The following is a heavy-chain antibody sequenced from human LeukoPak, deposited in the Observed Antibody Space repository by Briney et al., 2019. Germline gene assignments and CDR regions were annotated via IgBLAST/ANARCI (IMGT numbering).Heavy chain of an antibody. D-gene: IGHD2-21*01. CDR2: INTNTGNP. Sequence: GASVKVSCKASGYTFTSYAMNWVRQAPGQGLEWMGWINTNTGNPTYAQGFTGGFVFSLDTSVSTAYLQISSLKAEDTAVYYCASSKYSSHYYYFDYWGQGTLVTVSS. CDR1: GYTFTSYA. V-gene: IGHV7-4-1*02. J-gene: IGHJ4*02. CDR3: ASSKYSSHYYYFDY.